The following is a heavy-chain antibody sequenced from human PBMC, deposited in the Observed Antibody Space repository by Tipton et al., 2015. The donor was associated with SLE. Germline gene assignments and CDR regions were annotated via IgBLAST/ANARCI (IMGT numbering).Heavy chain of an antibody. V-gene: IGHV4-4*07. J-gene: IGHJ4*02. CDR3: AVCSPSSCSYFDY. Sequence: TLSLTCTVSGGSINTYYWAWVRQPAGKGLEWIGRIYTGGNTKYNPSLESRVSLSVDTSRGQFFLEVRSVTAADTAVYYCAVCSPSSCSYFDYWGQGRLVTVSS. CDR1: GGSINTYY. CDR2: IYTGGNT. D-gene: IGHD2-2*01.